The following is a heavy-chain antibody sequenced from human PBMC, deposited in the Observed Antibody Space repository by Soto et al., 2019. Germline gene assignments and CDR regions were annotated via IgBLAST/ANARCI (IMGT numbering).Heavy chain of an antibody. CDR1: GGSISRDY. D-gene: IGHD6-13*01. Sequence: SATLSLTCTVSGGSISRDYRSWIRQPAGGGLWWIGYIYYSGSTNYNPSLKSRVTISVDTSKNQFSLKLSSVTAADTAVYYCARANRGGSSWYPTYYYYGMDVWGQGTTV. CDR2: IYYSGST. CDR3: ARANRGGSSWYPTYYYYGMDV. J-gene: IGHJ6*02. V-gene: IGHV4-59*01.